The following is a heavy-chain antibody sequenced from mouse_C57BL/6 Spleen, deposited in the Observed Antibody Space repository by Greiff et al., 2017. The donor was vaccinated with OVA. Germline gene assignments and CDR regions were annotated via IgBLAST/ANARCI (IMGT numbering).Heavy chain of an antibody. V-gene: IGHV5-17*01. J-gene: IGHJ4*01. Sequence: VKLVESGGGLVKPGGSLKLSCAASGFTFSDYGMHWVRQAPEKGLEWVAYISSGSSTIYYADTVKGRFTISRDNAKNTLFLQMTSLRSEDTAMYYCARRRGPYYAMDYWGQGTSVTVSS. CDR2: ISSGSSTI. CDR1: GFTFSDYG. CDR3: ARRRGPYYAMDY.